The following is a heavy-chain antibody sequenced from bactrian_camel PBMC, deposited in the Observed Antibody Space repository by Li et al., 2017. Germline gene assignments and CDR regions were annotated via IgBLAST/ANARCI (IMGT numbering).Heavy chain of an antibody. J-gene: IGHJ6*01. D-gene: IGHD3*01. Sequence: QLVESGGGSVQAGGSLTLSCAASGFTLSSYRTYWVRQAPGKGLEWVAKINGAGDQTIYARSVKGRFTISRDNAKNTVYLRMNNLKPEDTALYYCARVRALGVMGEFGYWGQGTQVTVS. CDR1: GFTLSSYR. V-gene: IGHV3S1*01. CDR3: ARVRALGVMGEFGY. CDR2: INGAGDQT.